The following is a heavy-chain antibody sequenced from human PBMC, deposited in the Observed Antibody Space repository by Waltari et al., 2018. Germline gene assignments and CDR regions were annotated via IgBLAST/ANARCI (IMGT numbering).Heavy chain of an antibody. CDR3: ARSYCSSTSCYRRADDAFDI. CDR1: GGSLSSYY. J-gene: IGHJ3*02. V-gene: IGHV4-4*07. CDR2: IYTSGST. Sequence: QVQLPESGPGLVKPSETLSLTCPVSGGSLSSYYWSCIRQPAGKGLEWIGRIYTSGSTNYNPSLKSRVTMSVDTSKNQFSLKLSSVTAADTAVYYCARSYCSSTSCYRRADDAFDIWGQGTMVTVSS. D-gene: IGHD2-2*01.